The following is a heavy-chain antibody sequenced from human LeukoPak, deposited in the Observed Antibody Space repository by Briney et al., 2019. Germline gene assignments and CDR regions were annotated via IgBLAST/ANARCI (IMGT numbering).Heavy chain of an antibody. CDR3: ARVGYDFMAPFDY. D-gene: IGHD5-12*01. CDR1: GFTFSSYS. CDR2: IFSGSTTI. V-gene: IGHV3-48*02. Sequence: GGSLRLSCAASGFTFSSYSMNWVRQAPGKGLEWVSYIFSGSTTIYYADSVKGRFTISRDNAKNSLYLQMNSLRDEDTAVYYCARVGYDFMAPFDYWGQGTLVTVSS. J-gene: IGHJ4*02.